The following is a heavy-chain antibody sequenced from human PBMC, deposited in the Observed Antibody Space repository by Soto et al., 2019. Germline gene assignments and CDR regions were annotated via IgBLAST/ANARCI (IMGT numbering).Heavy chain of an antibody. CDR1: GFTFSSYG. V-gene: IGHV3-33*01. Sequence: QVQLVESGGGVVQPGRSLRLSCAASGFTFSSYGMHWVRQAPGKGLEWVAVIWYDGSNKYYADSVKGRFTISRDNSKNTLYLQMKSLRAEDTAVYYCARGVYDILTGPLGHYCDYWGQGTLVTVSS. CDR3: ARGVYDILTGPLGHYCDY. J-gene: IGHJ4*02. CDR2: IWYDGSNK. D-gene: IGHD3-9*01.